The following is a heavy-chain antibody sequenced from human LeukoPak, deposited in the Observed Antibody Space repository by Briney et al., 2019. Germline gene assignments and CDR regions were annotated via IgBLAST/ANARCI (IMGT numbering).Heavy chain of an antibody. V-gene: IGHV3-7*01. CDR3: ARDGHAAVRLLFLDV. CDR1: GFTFSSYW. D-gene: IGHD3-22*01. Sequence: PGGSLRLSCAASGFTFSSYWMSWVRQAPGKGLEWVANIKQDGSEKYYVDSVKGRFTISRDNAKNSLYLQMNSLRAEDTAVYYCARDGHAAVRLLFLDVWGKGTTVTVSS. CDR2: IKQDGSEK. J-gene: IGHJ6*04.